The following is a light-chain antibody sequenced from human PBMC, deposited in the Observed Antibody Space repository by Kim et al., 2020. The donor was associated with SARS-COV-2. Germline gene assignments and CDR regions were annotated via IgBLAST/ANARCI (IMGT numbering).Light chain of an antibody. Sequence: GQGVTISCSGNSSNIGNKYVNGYQQFPGTAHKLLMYDNNKRPSGIPDRFSGSRSGTSATLGITGRKTGDEADYHCGTWDTSLTAGVFGGGTKLTVL. V-gene: IGLV1-51*01. CDR3: GTWDTSLTAGV. CDR1: SSNIGNKY. J-gene: IGLJ2*01. CDR2: DNN.